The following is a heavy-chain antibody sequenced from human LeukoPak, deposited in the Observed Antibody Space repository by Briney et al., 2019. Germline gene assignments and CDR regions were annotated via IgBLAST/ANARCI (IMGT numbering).Heavy chain of an antibody. V-gene: IGHV3-30*04. D-gene: IGHD3-22*01. CDR2: ISYDGSNK. CDR3: ARDRELVYDSSGFDAFDI. J-gene: IGHJ3*02. CDR1: GFTFSSYA. Sequence: GGSLRLSCAASGFTFSSYAMHWVRQAPGKGLEWVAVISYDGSNKYYADSVKGRFTISRDNSKNTLYLQMNSLRAEDTAVYYCARDRELVYDSSGFDAFDIWGQGTMVTVSS.